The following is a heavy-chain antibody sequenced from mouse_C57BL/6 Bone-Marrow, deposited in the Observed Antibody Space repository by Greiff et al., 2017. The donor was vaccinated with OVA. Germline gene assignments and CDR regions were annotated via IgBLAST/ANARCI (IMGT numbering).Heavy chain of an antibody. V-gene: IGHV1-50*01. Sequence: QVQLQQPGAELVKPGASVKLSCKASGYTFTSYWMQWVKQRPGQGLEWIGEIDPSDSYTNYNQKFKGKATLTVDTSSSTAYMQLSSLTSEDSAVYYCAREGVWDLYYFDYWGQGTTLTVSS. J-gene: IGHJ2*01. CDR1: GYTFTSYW. CDR3: AREGVWDLYYFDY. D-gene: IGHD4-1*01. CDR2: IDPSDSYT.